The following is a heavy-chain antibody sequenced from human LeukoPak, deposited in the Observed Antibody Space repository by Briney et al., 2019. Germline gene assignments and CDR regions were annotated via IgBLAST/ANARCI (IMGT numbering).Heavy chain of an antibody. J-gene: IGHJ4*02. D-gene: IGHD1-1*01. V-gene: IGHV1-69*01. CDR2: IIPIFGTA. Sequence: ASVKVSCKASGGTFSSYAISWVRQAPGQGLEWMGGIIPIFGTANYAQKFQGRVTITADESTSTAYMELSSLRSEDTAVYYCARTGTAVKVGYFDYWGQGTLVTVSS. CDR1: GGTFSSYA. CDR3: ARTGTAVKVGYFDY.